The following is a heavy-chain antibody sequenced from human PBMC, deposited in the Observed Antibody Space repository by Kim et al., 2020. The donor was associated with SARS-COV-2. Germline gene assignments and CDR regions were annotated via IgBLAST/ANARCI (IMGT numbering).Heavy chain of an antibody. CDR1: GFTFSNYE. V-gene: IGHV3-48*03. D-gene: IGHD3-10*01. CDR3: ARDPSGFLDY. Sequence: GGSLRLSCAASGFTFSNYEMTWVRQVPGKGLEWLSYISTSGSITYYADSVKGRFTLSRDNTKNSLFLHMNSLRAEDTGTYYCARDPSGFLDYWGQGIQVTVSS. J-gene: IGHJ4*02. CDR2: ISTSGSIT.